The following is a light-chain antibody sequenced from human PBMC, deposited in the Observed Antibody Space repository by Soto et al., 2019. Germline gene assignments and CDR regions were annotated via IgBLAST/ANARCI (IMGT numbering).Light chain of an antibody. CDR2: LGS. CDR1: QSLLHSNGYNY. CDR3: MQALQTPLFT. Sequence: DIVMTQSPLSLPVTPGEPASISCRSSQSLLHSNGYNYLDWYLQKQGQSPQLLIYLGSNRASGVPDGFSGSGSSTDFTLKISRVEAEDVGVYYFMQALQTPLFTFGPGTKVDIK. V-gene: IGKV2-28*01. J-gene: IGKJ3*01.